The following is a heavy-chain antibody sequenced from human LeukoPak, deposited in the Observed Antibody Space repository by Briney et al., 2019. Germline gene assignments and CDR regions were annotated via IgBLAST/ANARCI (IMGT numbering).Heavy chain of an antibody. CDR2: ISSRSSYI. J-gene: IGHJ4*02. V-gene: IGHV3-21*01. CDR3: AREYDSGSYYNFGY. CDR1: GFPFSNFA. Sequence: GGSLRLSCAASGFPFSNFAMSWVRQAPGKGLEWVSSISSRSSYIYYADSVKGRFTISRDNAKNSLYLQMNSLRAEDTAVYYCAREYDSGSYYNFGYWGQGTLVTVSS. D-gene: IGHD3-10*01.